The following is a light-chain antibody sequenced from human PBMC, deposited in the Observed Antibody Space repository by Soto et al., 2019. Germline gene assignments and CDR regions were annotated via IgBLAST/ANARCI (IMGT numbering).Light chain of an antibody. CDR2: WAS. CDR1: HSVLYSSNNMNY. V-gene: IGKV4-1*01. J-gene: IGKJ1*01. Sequence: DIVMTQSPDSLAVSLGARATINCKSSHSVLYSSNNMNYLAWYQHKPGQPPKLLIYWASTRESGVPDRFSGSGSVTDFTLTISSLQAEDAAVYYCQQYYSTLPTFGQGTKVEIK. CDR3: QQYYSTLPT.